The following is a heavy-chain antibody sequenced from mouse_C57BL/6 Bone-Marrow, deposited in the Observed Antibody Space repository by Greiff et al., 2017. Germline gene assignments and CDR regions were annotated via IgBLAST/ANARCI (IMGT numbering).Heavy chain of an antibody. D-gene: IGHD1-1*01. CDR2: INPSNGGT. J-gene: IGHJ3*01. CDR1: GYTFTSYW. V-gene: IGHV1-53*01. Sequence: QVQLKQSGTELVKPGASVKLSCKASGYTFTSYWMHWVKQRPGQGLEWIGNINPSNGGTNYNEKFKSKATLTVDKSSSPAYMQLSSLTSEDSAVYYCARYYYGSSGGFAYWGQETLVTVSA. CDR3: ARYYYGSSGGFAY.